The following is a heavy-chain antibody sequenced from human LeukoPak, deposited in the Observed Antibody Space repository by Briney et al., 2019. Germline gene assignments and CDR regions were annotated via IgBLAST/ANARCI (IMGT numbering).Heavy chain of an antibody. D-gene: IGHD1-26*01. CDR2: VNDRETA. CDR3: AREGSGSRTHYFDY. J-gene: IGHJ4*02. Sequence: SETLSLTCAVSGGSFSGYYWSWVRQPPGKGLEWIGEVNDRETANYNPSFKSRVTMSVDTSRNQFSLKLTSVTAADTAVYYCAREGSGSRTHYFDYWGQGTLVTVSS. CDR1: GGSFSGYY. V-gene: IGHV4-34*01.